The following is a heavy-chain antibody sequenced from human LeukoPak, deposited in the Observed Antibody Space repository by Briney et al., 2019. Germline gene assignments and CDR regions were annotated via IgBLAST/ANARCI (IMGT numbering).Heavy chain of an antibody. J-gene: IGHJ4*02. CDR3: ARGALVGGNCSGGRCYLFDY. CDR1: GFTFSDYY. D-gene: IGHD2-15*01. V-gene: IGHV3-11*05. Sequence: PGGSLRLSCAASGFTFSDYYMSWIRQAPGKGLEWVSYISSSSTYTNYADSVKGRFTISRDNAKNSLFLQMNSLRAEDTAVYYCARGALVGGNCSGGRCYLFDYWGQGTLVTVSS. CDR2: ISSSSTYT.